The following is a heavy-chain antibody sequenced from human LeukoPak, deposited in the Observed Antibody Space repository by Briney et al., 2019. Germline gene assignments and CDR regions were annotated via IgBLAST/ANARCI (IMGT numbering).Heavy chain of an antibody. J-gene: IGHJ6*03. V-gene: IGHV4-59*01. D-gene: IGHD3-3*01. CDR1: GGSISSYY. CDR2: IYYSGST. CDR3: ARVNYDFWSGVYYYYMDV. Sequence: SETLSLTCTVSGGSISSYYWSWIRQPPGKGLEWIGYIYYSGSTNYNPSLKSRVTISVDTSKNQFSLKLSSVTAADTAVYYCARVNYDFWSGVYYYYMDVWGKGTTVTVSS.